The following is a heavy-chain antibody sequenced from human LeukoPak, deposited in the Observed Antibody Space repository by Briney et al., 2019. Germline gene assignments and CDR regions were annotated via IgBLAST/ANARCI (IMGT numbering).Heavy chain of an antibody. CDR2: IYYSRST. V-gene: IGHV4-59*08. J-gene: IGHJ2*01. CDR1: GSSITSYY. Sequence: SETLSLTCTVSGSSITSYYWGWIRQPPGKGLECIGYIYYSRSTNYNPSLKRRVSISVGTSRAQFSLRLSSVTAADTAVYYCARLDPNWYFELWGRGTLVTVSS. CDR3: ARLDPNWYFEL.